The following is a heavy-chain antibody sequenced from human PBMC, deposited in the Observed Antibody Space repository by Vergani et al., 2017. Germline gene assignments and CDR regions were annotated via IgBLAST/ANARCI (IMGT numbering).Heavy chain of an antibody. D-gene: IGHD3-9*01. Sequence: QVQLQESGPGLVKPSETLSLICTVSNDSVSNTFYYWGWIRQTPGKGLEWIGSIYRTGRTHFNPSLKSRVTTSVDTSNNHFSLRLNSLTAADTAVYYCARRSGIVYDIFSGTQYFFDFWGQGTLVTVSS. J-gene: IGHJ4*02. V-gene: IGHV4-39*07. CDR2: IYRTGRT. CDR1: NDSVSNTFYY. CDR3: ARRSGIVYDIFSGTQYFFDF.